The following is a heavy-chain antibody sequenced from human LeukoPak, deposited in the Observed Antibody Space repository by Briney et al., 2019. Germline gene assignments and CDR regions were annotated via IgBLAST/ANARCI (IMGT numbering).Heavy chain of an antibody. D-gene: IGHD1-26*01. V-gene: IGHV4-38-2*02. J-gene: IGHJ4*02. CDR2: IYHSGST. Sequence: PSETLSLTCTVSGYSISSGYYWGWIRQPPGKGLEWIGSIYHSGSTYYNPSLKSRVTISVDRSKNQFSLKLSSVTAADTAVYYCARDMSGSRDYWGQGTLVTVSS. CDR1: GYSISSGYY. CDR3: ARDMSGSRDY.